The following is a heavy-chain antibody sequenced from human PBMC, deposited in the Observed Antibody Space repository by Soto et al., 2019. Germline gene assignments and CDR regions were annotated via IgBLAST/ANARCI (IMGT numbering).Heavy chain of an antibody. V-gene: IGHV3-23*01. D-gene: IGHD3-10*01. CDR2: ASGSDVST. CDR1: GFTFSSYA. Sequence: GGSLRLSCAASGFTFSSYAMSWVRQAPGKGLEWVSAASGSDVSTYYADSVKGRFTISRDNSKSTVFLQMNSLRAEDTAVYYCAKGEDPTSGTTLRTFDYWGQGTLVTVSS. CDR3: AKGEDPTSGTTLRTFDY. J-gene: IGHJ4*02.